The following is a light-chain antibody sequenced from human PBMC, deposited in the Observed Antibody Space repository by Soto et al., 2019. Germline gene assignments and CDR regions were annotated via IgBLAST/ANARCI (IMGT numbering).Light chain of an antibody. CDR3: SSYAGSNNFV. CDR1: SSDVGYYDY. J-gene: IGLJ1*01. CDR2: EVT. Sequence: QSALTQPPSASGFPGQSVTISCTGTSSDVGYYDYVSWYQQHPGKAPKLVIYEVTKRPSGVPDRFSASKSGNTASLTVSGLRAEDEADYYCSSYAGSNNFVFGSGTKLTVL. V-gene: IGLV2-8*01.